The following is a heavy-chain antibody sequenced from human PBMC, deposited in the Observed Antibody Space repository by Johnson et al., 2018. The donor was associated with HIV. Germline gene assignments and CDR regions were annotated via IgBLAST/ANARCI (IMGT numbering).Heavy chain of an antibody. CDR1: EFIFSSYW. CDR3: ARERYGSQAIDAFDI. V-gene: IGHV3-7*01. D-gene: IGHD2-15*01. J-gene: IGHJ3*02. Sequence: MQLVESGGGLVQPGGSLRLSCAASEFIFSSYWMSWVRQAPGKGLEWVANINQDGSEKYYVDSTKGRFTISRDNAKNSLYLQMNSLRAEDTAMYYCARERYGSQAIDAFDIWGQVTMVTVSS. CDR2: INQDGSEK.